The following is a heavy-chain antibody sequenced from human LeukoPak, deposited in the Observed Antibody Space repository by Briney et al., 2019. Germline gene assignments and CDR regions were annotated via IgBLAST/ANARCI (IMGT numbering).Heavy chain of an antibody. V-gene: IGHV4-4*07. CDR1: GGSISSYY. CDR3: ARDRDGVAVAGTDY. D-gene: IGHD6-19*01. J-gene: IGHJ4*02. Sequence: SGTLSLTCTVSGGSISSYYWSWIRQPAGKGLEWIGRIYTSGSTNYNPSLKSRVTMSVDTSKNQFSLKLSSVTAADTAVYYCARDRDGVAVAGTDYWGQGTLVTVSS. CDR2: IYTSGST.